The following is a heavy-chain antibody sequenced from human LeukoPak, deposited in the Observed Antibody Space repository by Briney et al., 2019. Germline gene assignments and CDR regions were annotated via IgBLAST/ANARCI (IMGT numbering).Heavy chain of an antibody. J-gene: IGHJ4*02. CDR2: IKQDGSER. CDR1: GFIFSGYW. D-gene: IGHD6-13*01. Sequence: GGSLRLSCEASGFIFSGYWMTWVRQAPGKGLEWVANIKQDGSERYYVDSVKGRFTISRDNAKSSLYLQMNSLRAEDTAVYYCARESSSWVYWGQGTLVTVSS. V-gene: IGHV3-7*01. CDR3: ARESSSWVY.